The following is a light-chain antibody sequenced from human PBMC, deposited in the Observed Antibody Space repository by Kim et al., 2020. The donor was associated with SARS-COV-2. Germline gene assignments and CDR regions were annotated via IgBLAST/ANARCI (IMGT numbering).Light chain of an antibody. Sequence: GQRVTISCSGSNSNIGSKTVSWYQQFPGTAPKLLIYTDNQRPSGVPDRFSASKSGTSASLAISGLQSEDEADYYCAAWDDSLNGWVFGGGTKLTVL. V-gene: IGLV1-44*01. CDR3: AAWDDSLNGWV. CDR2: TDN. J-gene: IGLJ3*02. CDR1: NSNIGSKT.